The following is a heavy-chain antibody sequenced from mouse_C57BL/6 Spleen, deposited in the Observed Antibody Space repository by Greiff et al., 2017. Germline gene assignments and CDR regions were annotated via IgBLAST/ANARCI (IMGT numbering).Heavy chain of an antibody. Sequence: VQLQQPGAELVKPGASVKVSCKASGYTFTSYWMHWVKQRPGQGLEWIGRIYPGDGDTNYNGKFKGKATLTADKSSSTAYMQLSSLTSEDSAVYFCARAGTSYAMDYWGQGTSVTVSS. CDR1: GYTFTSYW. V-gene: IGHV1-74*01. CDR2: IYPGDGDT. D-gene: IGHD4-1*01. J-gene: IGHJ4*01. CDR3: ARAGTSYAMDY.